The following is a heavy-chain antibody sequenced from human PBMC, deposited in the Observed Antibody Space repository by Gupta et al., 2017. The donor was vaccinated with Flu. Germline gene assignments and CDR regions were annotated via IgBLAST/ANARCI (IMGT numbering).Heavy chain of an antibody. CDR2: ISSTGRNV. V-gene: IGHV3-11*01. CDR3: ARDRRDLDKGYYYYYMDV. D-gene: IGHD3-9*01. CDR1: GFTFSDYF. J-gene: IGHJ6*03. Sequence: QVQLVESGGDLVKPGGSLGLSCLASGFTFSDYFMSWIRQAPGKELEWVAYISSTGRNVYYADSVKGRFTVSRDNAKNSVFLHMNSLRDDETAIYYCARDRRDLDKGYYYYYMDVWGEGATVTVSS.